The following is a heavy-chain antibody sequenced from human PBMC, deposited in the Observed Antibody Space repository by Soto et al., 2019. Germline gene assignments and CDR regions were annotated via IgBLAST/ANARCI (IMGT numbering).Heavy chain of an antibody. V-gene: IGHV1-2*04. CDR3: ASWDYDVLTGYSYDD. CDR2: INPKSGGT. CDR1: GYSFTDYH. J-gene: IGHJ4*02. Sequence: QVQLVQSGAEVKKPGASVKVSCKASGYSFTDYHIHWVRQAPGQGLEWLGRINPKSGGTSTAQKFQGWVTMTTDTSISMASMELTRLTSDDTAVYYCASWDYDVLTGYSYDDWGQGTLVTVSS. D-gene: IGHD3-9*01.